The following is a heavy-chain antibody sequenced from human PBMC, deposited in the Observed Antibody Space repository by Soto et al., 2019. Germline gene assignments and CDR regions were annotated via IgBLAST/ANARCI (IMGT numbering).Heavy chain of an antibody. V-gene: IGHV3-21*04. CDR3: AKRVATFDY. D-gene: IGHD5-12*01. CDR1: GFTFSSYS. J-gene: IGHJ4*02. CDR2: ISGSSGYT. Sequence: PGGSLRLSCAASGFTFSSYSMNWVCQAPGKGLEWVSSISGSSGYTYYADSVKGRFTISRDNAKNTLYLQMNSLRAEDTAVYYCAKRVATFDYWGQGTLVTVSS.